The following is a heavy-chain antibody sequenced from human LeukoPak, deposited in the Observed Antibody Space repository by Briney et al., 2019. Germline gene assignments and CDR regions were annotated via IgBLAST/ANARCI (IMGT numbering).Heavy chain of an antibody. V-gene: IGHV3-53*01. CDR1: GFTFSSYS. J-gene: IGHJ3*02. CDR2: IYSGGST. CDR3: AREVVAPSNDAFDI. Sequence: GGSLRLSCAASGFTFSSYSMNWVRQAPGKGLEWVSVIYSGGSTYYADSVKGRFTISRDNSKNTLYLQMNSLRAEDTAVYYCAREVVAPSNDAFDIWGQGTMVTVSS. D-gene: IGHD3-22*01.